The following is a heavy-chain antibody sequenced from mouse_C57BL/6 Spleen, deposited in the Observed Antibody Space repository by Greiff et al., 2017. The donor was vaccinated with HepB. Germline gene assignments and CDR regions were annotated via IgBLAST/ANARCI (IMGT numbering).Heavy chain of an antibody. J-gene: IGHJ3*01. CDR3: AREKSGSSPFAY. V-gene: IGHV5-4*01. D-gene: IGHD1-1*01. CDR2: ISDGGSYT. CDR1: GFTFSSYA. Sequence: EVQRVESGGGLVKPGGSLKLSCAASGFTFSSYAMSWVRQTPEKRLEWVATISDGGSYTYYPDNVKGRFTISRDNAKNNLYLQMSHLKSEDTAMYYCAREKSGSSPFAYWGQGTLVTVSA.